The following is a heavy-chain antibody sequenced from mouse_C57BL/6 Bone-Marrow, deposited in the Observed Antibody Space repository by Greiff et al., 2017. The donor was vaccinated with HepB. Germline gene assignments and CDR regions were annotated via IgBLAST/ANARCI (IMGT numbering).Heavy chain of an antibody. D-gene: IGHD1-1*01. CDR3: TFYYGSYY. Sequence: EVKLMESGAELVRPGASVKLSCTASGFNIKDDYMHWVKQRPEQGLEWIGWIDPENGDTEYASKFQGKATITADTSSNTAYLQLSSLTSEDTAVYYCTFYYGSYYWGQGTTLTVSS. V-gene: IGHV14-4*01. CDR1: GFNIKDDY. CDR2: IDPENGDT. J-gene: IGHJ2*01.